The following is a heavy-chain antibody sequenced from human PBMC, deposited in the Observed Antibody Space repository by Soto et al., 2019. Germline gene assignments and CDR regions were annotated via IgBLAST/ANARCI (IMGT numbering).Heavy chain of an antibody. CDR2: IGTYYGQT. D-gene: IGHD3-10*01. V-gene: IGHV1-18*01. Sequence: QVQLMQSGAEVRKPGASVKVSCKASGYTFNSDGISWVRQAPGQGLEWMGWIGTYYGQTNYAQKFQDRITMTTDTSPSTAYMELRSLTSDDTALYYCATWTFGSGSPTGYWGQGTLVTVSS. J-gene: IGHJ4*02. CDR1: GYTFNSDG. CDR3: ATWTFGSGSPTGY.